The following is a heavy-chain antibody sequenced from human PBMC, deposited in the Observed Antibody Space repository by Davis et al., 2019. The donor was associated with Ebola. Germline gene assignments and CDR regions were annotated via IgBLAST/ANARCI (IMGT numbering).Heavy chain of an antibody. J-gene: IGHJ4*02. Sequence: ASVKVSCKASGYTFTSYGITWVRQAPGQGLEWMGWISAYNGNTNYAQKFQGRVTITRDTSASTAYMELSSLRSEDTAVYYCARSDGDYRFDYWGQGTLVTVSS. CDR1: GYTFTSYG. CDR2: ISAYNGNT. D-gene: IGHD4-17*01. V-gene: IGHV1-18*04. CDR3: ARSDGDYRFDY.